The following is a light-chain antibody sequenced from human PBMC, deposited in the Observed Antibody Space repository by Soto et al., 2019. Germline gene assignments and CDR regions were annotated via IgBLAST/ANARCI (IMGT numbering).Light chain of an antibody. V-gene: IGKV1-39*01. CDR3: QQSYSAPQT. CDR1: QSIRTY. Sequence: DIQMTQSPSSLSASVGDRLTITCRASQSIRTYLNWYQQKPGKAPTLLIYAASILQSGVPSRFSGSGSGTDFTLTISSLQPEDFATYHCQQSYSAPQTFGQGTKVDI. J-gene: IGKJ1*01. CDR2: AAS.